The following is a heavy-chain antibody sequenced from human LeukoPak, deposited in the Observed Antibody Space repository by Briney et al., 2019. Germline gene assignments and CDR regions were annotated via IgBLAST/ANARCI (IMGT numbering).Heavy chain of an antibody. V-gene: IGHV1-69*06. CDR1: RGTFFSYA. CDR2: IIPIFGTA. Sequence: SVKVSCKASRGTFFSYAISWVRQAPGQGLEWMGGIIPIFGTANYAQKFQGRVTITADKSTSTAYMELSSLRSEDTAVYYCAKEEDGSGSYYNGNWFDPWGQGTLVTVSS. J-gene: IGHJ5*02. CDR3: AKEEDGSGSYYNGNWFDP. D-gene: IGHD3-10*01.